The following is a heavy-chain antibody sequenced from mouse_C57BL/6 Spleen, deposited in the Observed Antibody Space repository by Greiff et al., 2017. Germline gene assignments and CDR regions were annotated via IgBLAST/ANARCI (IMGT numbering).Heavy chain of an antibody. V-gene: IGHV1-52*01. D-gene: IGHD1-1*01. Sequence: VQLQQPGAELVRPGSSVKLSCKASGYTFTSYWMHWVKQRPIQGLEWIGNIDPSDSETHYNQKFKDKATLTVDKSSSTAYMQLSSLTSEDSAVYYCARKGIPGSSYDWYFDVWGTGTTVTVSS. J-gene: IGHJ1*03. CDR3: ARKGIPGSSYDWYFDV. CDR1: GYTFTSYW. CDR2: IDPSDSET.